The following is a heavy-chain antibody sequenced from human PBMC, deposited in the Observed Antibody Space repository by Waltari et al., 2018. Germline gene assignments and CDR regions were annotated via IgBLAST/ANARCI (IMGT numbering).Heavy chain of an antibody. D-gene: IGHD2-2*01. CDR3: AREGGTSGYSGYFDT. J-gene: IGHJ4*02. V-gene: IGHV3-30-3*01. Sequence: PLVESGGGVVQPGRSLRPSCAAPGFTLSNHIIHWVRRAPGKGLEWVAAISYDGFSKYYADSVKGRFTIAGDTSKTTVNLQMNSLNTEDTAVYYCAREGGTSGYSGYFDTWGQGTLVTVSS. CDR1: GFTLSNHI. CDR2: ISYDGFSK.